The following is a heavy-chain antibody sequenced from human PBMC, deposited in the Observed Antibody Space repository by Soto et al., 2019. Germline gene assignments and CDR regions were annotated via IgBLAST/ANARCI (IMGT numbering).Heavy chain of an antibody. J-gene: IGHJ4*02. CDR1: GFTFDDYA. D-gene: IGHD6-13*01. CDR3: AEAASSGWYYSLDY. Sequence: EVQLVESGGGLVQPGKSLRLSCAASGFTFDDYAMHWVRQVPGKGLEWVSGLSWNSGTIDYSDSVKGRFTISRDNAKNTLHLQMNALKPEDTDFYYCAEAASSGWYYSLDYWGQGTLVTGSS. CDR2: LSWNSGTI. V-gene: IGHV3-9*01.